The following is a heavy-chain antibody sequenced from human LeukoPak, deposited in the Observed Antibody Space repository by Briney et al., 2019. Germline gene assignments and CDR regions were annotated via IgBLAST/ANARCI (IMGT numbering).Heavy chain of an antibody. CDR1: GDSITSGTFF. CDR3: ARLNPSSALSYYLDS. Sequence: SETLSLTCTVSGDSITSGTFFWTWIRQHPGKGLEWIAYVHHSGVTYPNPSLQSRITIPVDTSKNQFSLRLTSVTAADTAVYYCARLNPSSALSYYLDSWGRGTLSPSPQ. J-gene: IGHJ4*02. CDR2: VHHSGVT. V-gene: IGHV4-31*03.